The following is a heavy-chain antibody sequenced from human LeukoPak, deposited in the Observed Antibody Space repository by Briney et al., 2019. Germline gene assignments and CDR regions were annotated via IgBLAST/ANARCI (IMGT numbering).Heavy chain of an antibody. Sequence: SVKVSCKASGFTFTSSAMQWVRQARGQRLEWIGWIVVGSGSTNYAQKFQERVTITRDMSTSTAYMELSSLRSEDTAVYYCAAVLNYYGHGWFDPWGQGTLVTVSS. CDR3: AAVLNYYGHGWFDP. CDR1: GFTFTSSA. CDR2: IVVGSGST. J-gene: IGHJ5*02. V-gene: IGHV1-58*02. D-gene: IGHD3-10*01.